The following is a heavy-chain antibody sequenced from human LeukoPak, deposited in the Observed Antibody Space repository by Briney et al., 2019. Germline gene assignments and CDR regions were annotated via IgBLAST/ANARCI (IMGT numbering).Heavy chain of an antibody. CDR3: AREGYSSRWYGAYYYYMDV. Sequence: ASVKVSCKASGYTFTSYGISWVRQAPGQGLEWMGWISAYNGNTNYAQKLQGRVTMTTDTSTSTAYMELRSLRSDDTAVYYCAREGYSSRWYGAYYYYMDVWGKGTTVTISS. V-gene: IGHV1-18*01. J-gene: IGHJ6*03. CDR1: GYTFTSYG. CDR2: ISAYNGNT. D-gene: IGHD6-13*01.